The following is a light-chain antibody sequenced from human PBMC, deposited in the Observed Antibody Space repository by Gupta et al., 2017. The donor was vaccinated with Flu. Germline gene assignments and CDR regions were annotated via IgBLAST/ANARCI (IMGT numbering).Light chain of an antibody. J-gene: IGLJ2*01. V-gene: IGLV3-1*01. Sequence: SYELTQPFAVSVSAGQTASITCSGDELGDKYVCWYQRKPGQSPVLVLYQDSQRPAGRPERFSGSNSGTTATLTIGGTQARGEDDYYWQAWGSNIVVFGGGTKLTVL. CDR3: QAWGSNIVV. CDR2: QDS. CDR1: ELGDKY.